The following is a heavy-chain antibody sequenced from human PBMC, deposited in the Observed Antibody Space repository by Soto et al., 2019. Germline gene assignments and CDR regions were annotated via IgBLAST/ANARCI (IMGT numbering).Heavy chain of an antibody. CDR1: GFTFSSYA. CDR2: ISGSGGST. J-gene: IGHJ4*02. Sequence: GGSLRLSCAASGFTFSSYAMSWVRQAPGKGLEWVSAISGSGGSTYYADSVKGRFTISRDNSKNTLYLQMNSLRAEDTAVYYCAKDPHYYDSSGYSDYFDYWGQGTLVTVSS. CDR3: AKDPHYYDSSGYSDYFDY. D-gene: IGHD3-22*01. V-gene: IGHV3-23*01.